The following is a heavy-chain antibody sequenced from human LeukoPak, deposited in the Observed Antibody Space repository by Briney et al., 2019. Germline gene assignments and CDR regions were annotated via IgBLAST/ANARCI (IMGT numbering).Heavy chain of an antibody. CDR3: VKDSSSWYGFPHFDY. Sequence: QPGRSLRLSCSASGFTFSSYAMHWVRQAPGKGLEYVSAISSNGGSTYYADSVKGRFTISRDNSKNTLYLQMSSLRAEDTAVYYCVKDSSSWYGFPHFDYWGQGTLVTVSS. V-gene: IGHV3-64D*06. CDR2: ISSNGGST. CDR1: GFTFSSYA. D-gene: IGHD6-13*01. J-gene: IGHJ4*02.